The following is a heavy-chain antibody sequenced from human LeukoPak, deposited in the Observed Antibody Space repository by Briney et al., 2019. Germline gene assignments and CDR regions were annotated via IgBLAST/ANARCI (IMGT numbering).Heavy chain of an antibody. CDR1: GGTFSSYA. CDR2: IIPILGIA. D-gene: IGHD3-9*01. CDR3: ARVFDGGPMQNNWFDP. Sequence: GASVKVSCKASGGTFSSYAISWVRQAPGQGLEWMGRIIPILGIANYAQKFQGRVTITADKSTSTAYMELSSLRSEDTAVYYCARVFDGGPMQNNWFDPWGQGTLVTVSS. V-gene: IGHV1-69*04. J-gene: IGHJ5*02.